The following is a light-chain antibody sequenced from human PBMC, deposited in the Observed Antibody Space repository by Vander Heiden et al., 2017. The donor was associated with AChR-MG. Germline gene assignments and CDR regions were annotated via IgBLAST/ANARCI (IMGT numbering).Light chain of an antibody. CDR3: QQYGASVVT. Sequence: EIVLTQSPDTLSLSPGERVTFSCRANETVPNDFLAWYQKRPGQPLRLLMYLPGKQSRVPARAANVPVRFSAGGSGTDFTLTISRLQPEDLAVYYCQQYGASVVTFGQGTRLEIK. J-gene: IGKJ2*01. CDR2: RVP. V-gene: IGKV3-20*01. CDR1: ETVPNDF.